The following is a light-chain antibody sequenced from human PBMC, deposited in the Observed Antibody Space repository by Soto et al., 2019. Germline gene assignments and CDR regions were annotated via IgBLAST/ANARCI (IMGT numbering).Light chain of an antibody. V-gene: IGKV3-11*01. CDR2: YAS. J-gene: IGKJ3*01. CDR3: QQRSNWPPGT. CDR1: ESVSSY. Sequence: EIVLTQFPATRSLSPGERATLSCRASESVSSYLAWSQQKPGQAPRPLIYYASDTATGSPCRFSGSGSGTDFTLTIKSLEPEDFAVYYCQQRSNWPPGTFGPGTKVDIK.